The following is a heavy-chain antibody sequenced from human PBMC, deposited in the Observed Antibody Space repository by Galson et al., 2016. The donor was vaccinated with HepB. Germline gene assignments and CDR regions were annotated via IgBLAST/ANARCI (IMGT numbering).Heavy chain of an antibody. Sequence: ETLSLTCGVSSGSISTYYWHWIRQAPGKGLEWIGFIHYSGAPYYNPSLMSRVTMSVEPSKNQFSLRLASVTTADPAVYYCAREYSAFEYWGPGIMVTVSS. CDR3: AREYSAFEY. D-gene: IGHD5-12*01. CDR1: SGSISTYY. CDR2: IHYSGAP. V-gene: IGHV4-59*01. J-gene: IGHJ4*02.